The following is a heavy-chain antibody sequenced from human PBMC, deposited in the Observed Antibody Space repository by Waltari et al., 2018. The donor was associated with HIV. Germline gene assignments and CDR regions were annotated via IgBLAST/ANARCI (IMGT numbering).Heavy chain of an antibody. V-gene: IGHV1-2*05. J-gene: IGHJ4*02. CDR3: ARDSYYYDSSGFFPDF. CDR2: INRSSVDK. Sequence: QVQLVQSGAEVKKPGASVKVSCKASGYTFTAYYMHWVRQAPGQGLEWMGRINRSSVDKNYGQKFQGRVTMTRDTSISTAYMELSRLRSDDTVVYYCARDSYYYDSSGFFPDFWGQGTLVTVSS. D-gene: IGHD3-22*01. CDR1: GYTFTAYY.